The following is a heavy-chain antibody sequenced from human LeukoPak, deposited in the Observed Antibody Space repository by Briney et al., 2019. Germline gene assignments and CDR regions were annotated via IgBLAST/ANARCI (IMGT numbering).Heavy chain of an antibody. CDR2: IYYSGNT. CDR1: GGSLSSYY. Sequence: SETLSLTCTVSGGSLSSYYWSWIRQPPGKGLEWIGYIYYSGNTNYNPSLKSRVTISVDTSKNQFSLKLSSVTAADTAVYYCARDPPKHISGWQGGAFDIWGQGTMVTVSS. CDR3: ARDPPKHISGWQGGAFDI. V-gene: IGHV4-59*01. D-gene: IGHD6-19*01. J-gene: IGHJ3*02.